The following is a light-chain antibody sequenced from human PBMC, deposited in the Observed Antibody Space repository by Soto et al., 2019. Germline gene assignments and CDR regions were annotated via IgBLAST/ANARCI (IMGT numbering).Light chain of an antibody. CDR1: QSVSSY. J-gene: IGKJ4*01. CDR3: QQRSNWPLLT. Sequence: EIVLTQSPATLSLSPGERATLSCRASQSVSSYLAWYQQKPGQAPRLLIYDASNRATGIPARFSGSESRTDFTLTISSLEPEDFAVYYCQQRSNWPLLTFGGGTKVEIK. V-gene: IGKV3-11*01. CDR2: DAS.